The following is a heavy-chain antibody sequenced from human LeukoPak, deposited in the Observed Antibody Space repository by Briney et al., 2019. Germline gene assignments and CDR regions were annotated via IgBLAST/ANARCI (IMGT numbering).Heavy chain of an antibody. D-gene: IGHD5-18*01. CDR3: ARDPGYSYGLDY. CDR1: GFTVSDNY. Sequence: GGSLRLSCAASGFTVSDNYMSWVRQAPGKGLEWVSVIYSGGSTNYADSVKGRFTISRDNSKNTLYLQMNSLRADNTAVYYCARDPGYSYGLDYWGQGTLVTVSS. V-gene: IGHV3-66*01. J-gene: IGHJ4*02. CDR2: IYSGGST.